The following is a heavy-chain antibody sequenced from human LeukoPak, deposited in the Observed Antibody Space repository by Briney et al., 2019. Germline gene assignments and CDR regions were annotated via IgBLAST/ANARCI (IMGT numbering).Heavy chain of an antibody. D-gene: IGHD5-18*01. CDR2: IWYDGSNK. V-gene: IGHV3-33*06. J-gene: IGHJ6*02. Sequence: PGRSLTLSCAASGFPFSSYGIHWVRQAPGKGLEWVAVIWYDGSNKNYADSVKGRFTISRDNSKNTLYLQMNSLRAEDTAVYYCAKDETSGYSYGYRVSGDGMDVWGQGTTVTVSS. CDR1: GFPFSSYG. CDR3: AKDETSGYSYGYRVSGDGMDV.